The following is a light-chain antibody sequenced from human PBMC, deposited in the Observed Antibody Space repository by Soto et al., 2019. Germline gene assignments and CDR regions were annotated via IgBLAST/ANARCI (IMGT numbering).Light chain of an antibody. Sequence: QSALTQPASVSGSPGQSITISCTGTSSDVGGYNYVSWYQQHPGKAPKLMIYEVSNRPSGVSNRFSGSKSGNTASLTISGLQAEDEAAYYCSSYTSSSPDWVFGGGTKLTVL. V-gene: IGLV2-14*01. CDR1: SSDVGGYNY. CDR2: EVS. J-gene: IGLJ3*02. CDR3: SSYTSSSPDWV.